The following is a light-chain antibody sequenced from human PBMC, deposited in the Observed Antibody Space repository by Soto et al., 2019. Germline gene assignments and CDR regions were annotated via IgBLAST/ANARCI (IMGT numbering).Light chain of an antibody. CDR3: SSYTTSNTLG. Sequence: QSALTQPASVSGSPGQSITISCTGTSSDVGAYTYVSWYQQHPGKAPKLMIFEVSDRPSGVSNRFSGSKSGNTASLTISGLQAEDEADYYCSSYTTSNTLGFGGGNKLTVL. CDR1: SSDVGAYTY. CDR2: EVS. J-gene: IGLJ2*01. V-gene: IGLV2-14*01.